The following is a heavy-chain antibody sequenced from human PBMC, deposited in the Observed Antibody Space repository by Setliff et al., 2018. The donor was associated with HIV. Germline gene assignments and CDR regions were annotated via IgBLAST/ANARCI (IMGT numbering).Heavy chain of an antibody. CDR2: ISGNNANT. V-gene: IGHV1-18*01. CDR3: AKDSGSFLDY. CDR1: GYSFDNYG. J-gene: IGHJ4*02. D-gene: IGHD1-26*01. Sequence: ASVKVSCKTSGYSFDNYGLVWVRQAPGQGLEWMGWISGNNANTNYAQSFQGRVTMTTDTSTNTAYLELTSLRSDDTAVYYCAKDSGSFLDYWGQGTLVTVSS.